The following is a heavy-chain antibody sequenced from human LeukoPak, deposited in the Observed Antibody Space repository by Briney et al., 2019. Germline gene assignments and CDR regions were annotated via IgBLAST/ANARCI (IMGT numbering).Heavy chain of an antibody. D-gene: IGHD3-10*01. Sequence: GGSLRLSCAASGFTFSDYYMSWIRQAPGKGLEWVSYISSSSDYTNYADSVKGRFSISRDNGKNSLYLQMNSLRDEDTAVYYCVRDDYGSGSFGDYWGQGTLVTVSS. V-gene: IGHV3-11*06. CDR2: ISSSSDYT. CDR3: VRDDYGSGSFGDY. CDR1: GFTFSDYY. J-gene: IGHJ4*02.